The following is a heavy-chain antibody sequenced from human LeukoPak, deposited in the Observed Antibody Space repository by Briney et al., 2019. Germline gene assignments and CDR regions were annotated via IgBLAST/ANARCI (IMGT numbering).Heavy chain of an antibody. CDR1: RFTFRDHF. J-gene: IGHJ4*02. CDR3: ATAPTEDGDGSSPGY. D-gene: IGHD4-17*01. Sequence: PGGSLRLSCAASRFTFRDHFMSWVRQPPGKGLDYVSYISSSGSDTYYSDSVKGRFTVSRDNAKNSLFLQMNSLRAEDTAVYYCATAPTEDGDGSSPGYWGQGTLVTVSS. CDR2: ISSSGSDT. V-gene: IGHV3-11*04.